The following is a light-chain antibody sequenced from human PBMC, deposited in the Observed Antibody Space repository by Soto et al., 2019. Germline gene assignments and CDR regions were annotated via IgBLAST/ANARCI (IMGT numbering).Light chain of an antibody. Sequence: QSALTQPASVSGSPGQSITISCTGTSSDVGGYNFVSWYQQHPGKAPKLIIYEVRNRPSGVSNRFSASKSGKTASLTISRLQAEDEADYYCSSKTSSSPYVFGTGTKLTVL. CDR1: SSDVGGYNF. CDR3: SSKTSSSPYV. J-gene: IGLJ1*01. V-gene: IGLV2-14*01. CDR2: EVR.